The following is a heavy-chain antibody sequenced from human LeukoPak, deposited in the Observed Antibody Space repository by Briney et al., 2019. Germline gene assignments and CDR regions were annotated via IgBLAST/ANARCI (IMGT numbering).Heavy chain of an antibody. J-gene: IGHJ4*02. CDR2: IYPGDSDT. CDR1: GYSFTSYW. CDR3: ARHEAIVVVPAAIDY. Sequence: GESPKISCKGSGYSFTSYWIGWVRQMPGKGLEWMGIIYPGDSDTRYSPSFQGQVTISADKSISTAYLQWSSLKASDTAMYYCARHEAIVVVPAAIDYWGQGTLVTVSS. V-gene: IGHV5-51*01. D-gene: IGHD2-2*01.